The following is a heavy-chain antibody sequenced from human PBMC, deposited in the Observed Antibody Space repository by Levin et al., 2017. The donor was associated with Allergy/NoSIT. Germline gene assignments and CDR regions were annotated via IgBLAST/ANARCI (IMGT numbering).Heavy chain of an antibody. CDR1: GYKFANFW. CDR2: IYPGDSDT. V-gene: IGHV5-51*01. D-gene: IGHD6-6*01. Sequence: GESLKISCKGSGYKFANFWIGWVCQMPGTGLESMGMIYPGDSDTKYSPALQGQVTMSVDTSTSTAYLQLNSLKASDTAIYYCARLWGIGSRHDYWGQGTRVTVSS. J-gene: IGHJ4*02. CDR3: ARLWGIGSRHDY.